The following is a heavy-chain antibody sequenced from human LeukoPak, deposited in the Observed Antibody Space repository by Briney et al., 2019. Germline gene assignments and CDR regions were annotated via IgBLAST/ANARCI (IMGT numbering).Heavy chain of an antibody. Sequence: GGSLRLSCAASGFTFSSYGMHWVRQAPGKGLEWVAFIRYDGSNKYYADSVKGRFTISRDNSKNTLYLQMNSLRAEDTAVYYCAKDSLRSYYYGSGSYGTFDYWGQGTLVTVSS. CDR1: GFTFSSYG. CDR3: AKDSLRSYYYGSGSYGTFDY. D-gene: IGHD3-10*01. V-gene: IGHV3-30*02. J-gene: IGHJ4*02. CDR2: IRYDGSNK.